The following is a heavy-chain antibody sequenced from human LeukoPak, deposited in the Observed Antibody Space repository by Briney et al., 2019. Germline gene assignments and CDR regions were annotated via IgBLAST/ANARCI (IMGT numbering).Heavy chain of an antibody. CDR1: GGSISSYY. CDR2: IYYSGST. Sequence: SETLSLTCTVSGGSISSYYWSWIRQPPGKGLEWIGYIYYSGSTNYNPSLKSRVTISVDTSKNQFSLKLSSVTAADTAVHYCARSYSSGWYAGVHDYWGQGTLVTVSS. J-gene: IGHJ4*02. D-gene: IGHD6-19*01. V-gene: IGHV4-59*01. CDR3: ARSYSSGWYAGVHDY.